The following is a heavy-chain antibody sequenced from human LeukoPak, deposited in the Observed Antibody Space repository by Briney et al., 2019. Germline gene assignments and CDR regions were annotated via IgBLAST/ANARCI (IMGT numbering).Heavy chain of an antibody. CDR1: GGSFSTYA. J-gene: IGHJ6*02. V-gene: IGHV1-69*13. CDR3: ARYKIPPHQDSSMVPGVYYYYGMDV. D-gene: IGHD3-10*01. Sequence: SVKVSCKASGGSFSTYAISWVQQAPGQGLEWMGGIIPFFGTPSYAQKFHGRVTITADESTNTAYMEVSSLRSEDTALYYCARYKIPPHQDSSMVPGVYYYYGMDVWGLGTTVTVSS. CDR2: IIPFFGTP.